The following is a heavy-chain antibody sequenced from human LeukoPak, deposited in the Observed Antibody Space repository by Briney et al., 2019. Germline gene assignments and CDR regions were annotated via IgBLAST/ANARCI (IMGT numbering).Heavy chain of an antibody. CDR3: ARDHRRYYDSSGYSPRDAFDI. D-gene: IGHD3-22*01. Sequence: SETLSLTCAVSGDSISSSNWWSWVRPPPGKGLEWIGEIYHSGSTNYNPSLKSRVTISVDKSKNQFSLKLSSVIAADTAVYYCARDHRRYYDSSGYSPRDAFDIWGQGTMVTVSS. CDR1: GDSISSSNW. J-gene: IGHJ3*02. CDR2: IYHSGST. V-gene: IGHV4-4*02.